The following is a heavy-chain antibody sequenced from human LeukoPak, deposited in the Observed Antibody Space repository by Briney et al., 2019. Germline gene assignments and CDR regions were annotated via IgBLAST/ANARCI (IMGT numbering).Heavy chain of an antibody. J-gene: IGHJ4*02. D-gene: IGHD1-26*01. CDR3: ARDRVGAGIDFDY. V-gene: IGHV3-53*01. CDR2: IYVAGST. CDR1: GFTVSDSF. Sequence: GGSLRLSCAASGFTVSDSFMTWVRQAPGKGLEWVSVIYVAGSTYYADSVKGRFTVSRDNSKNTLYLQMNSLRADDTAVYYCARDRVGAGIDFDYWGQGTLVTVSS.